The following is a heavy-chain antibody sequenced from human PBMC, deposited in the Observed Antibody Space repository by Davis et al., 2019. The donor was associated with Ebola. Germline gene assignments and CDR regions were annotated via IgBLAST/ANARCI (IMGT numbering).Heavy chain of an antibody. CDR2: IYPGDSDT. CDR1: GYTFTTYW. V-gene: IGHV5-51*01. CDR3: ARRGGWSGAFLDY. D-gene: IGHD3-3*02. J-gene: IGHJ4*02. Sequence: KVSCKGSGYTFTTYWIGWVRQMPGKGLEWMGIIYPGDSDTRYSPSFQGQVTISADKSLSTAYLQWSSLKASDTAMYYCARRGGWSGAFLDYWGQGTLVTVSS.